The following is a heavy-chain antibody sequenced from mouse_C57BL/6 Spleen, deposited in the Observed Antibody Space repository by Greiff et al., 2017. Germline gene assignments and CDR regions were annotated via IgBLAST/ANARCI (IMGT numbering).Heavy chain of an antibody. CDR1: GYTFTDYE. Sequence: QVQLKESGAELVRLGASVTLSCKASGYTFTDYEMHWVKQTPVHGLEWIGAIDPETGGTAYNQKFKGKAILTADKSSSTAYMELRSLTSEDSAVYYCTRGITTVDYFDYWGQGTTLTVSS. D-gene: IGHD1-1*01. CDR3: TRGITTVDYFDY. V-gene: IGHV1-15*01. CDR2: IDPETGGT. J-gene: IGHJ2*01.